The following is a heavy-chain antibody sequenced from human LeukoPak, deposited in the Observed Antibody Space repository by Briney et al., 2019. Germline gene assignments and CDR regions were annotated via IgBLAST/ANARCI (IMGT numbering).Heavy chain of an antibody. CDR3: ARDGDSSGWGFDY. CDR2: ISAYNGDT. V-gene: IGHV1-18*04. Sequence: ASVKVSCKAFGYSFSSYGISWVRQAPGQGLEWMGWISAYNGDTKYAQKLRDRLTMTTDTSTSTAYMELRSLTSDDTAVYYCARDGDSSGWGFDYWGQGTLVTVSS. D-gene: IGHD6-19*01. CDR1: GYSFSSYG. J-gene: IGHJ4*02.